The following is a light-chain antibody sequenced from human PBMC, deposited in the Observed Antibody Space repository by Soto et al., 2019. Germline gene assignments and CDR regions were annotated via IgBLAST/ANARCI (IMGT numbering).Light chain of an antibody. J-gene: IGLJ1*01. CDR3: CSYAGSYTWV. V-gene: IGLV2-11*01. CDR1: SSDVGGYNF. Sequence: QSALTQPRSVSGSPGQSVTISCTGTSSDVGGYNFVSWYQQHPGKAPKLMIYDVSKRPSGVPDRFSGSNSANTASLTISGLQAEDEADYYCCSYAGSYTWVFGTGTKLTVL. CDR2: DVS.